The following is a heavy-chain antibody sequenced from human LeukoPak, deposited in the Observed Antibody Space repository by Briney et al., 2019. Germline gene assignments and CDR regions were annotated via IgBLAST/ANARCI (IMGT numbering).Heavy chain of an antibody. V-gene: IGHV4-34*01. Sequence: SETLSLTCAVYGESFSDYYWIWIRQPPGKGLEWIGVINHTGSTNYNPSLTSRVTISVDTSNNQFSLKLSSVTAADTAVYYCARGHRGLGKVVPAAIGYWGQGTLVTVSS. D-gene: IGHD2-2*02. CDR3: ARGHRGLGKVVPAAIGY. CDR2: INHTGST. J-gene: IGHJ4*02. CDR1: GESFSDYY.